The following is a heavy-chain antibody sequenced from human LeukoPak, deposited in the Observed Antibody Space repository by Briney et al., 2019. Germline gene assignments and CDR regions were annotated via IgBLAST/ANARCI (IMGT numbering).Heavy chain of an antibody. Sequence: GGSLRLSCAASGFTFSGSAMHWVRQASGKGLEWVGRIRSKANSYATAYAASVKGRFTISRDDSKNTAYLQMNSLKTEDTAVYYCTRRASDSSGYYLVAFDIWGQGTMVTVSS. V-gene: IGHV3-73*01. D-gene: IGHD3-22*01. CDR2: IRSKANSYAT. CDR3: TRRASDSSGYYLVAFDI. J-gene: IGHJ3*02. CDR1: GFTFSGSA.